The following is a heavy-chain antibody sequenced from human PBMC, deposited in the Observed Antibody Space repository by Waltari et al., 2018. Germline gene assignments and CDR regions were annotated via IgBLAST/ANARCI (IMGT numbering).Heavy chain of an antibody. Sequence: QVQLQQGGAGLLKPSATLSPTCAVYGETFSGYYCICTRQSPGKGLEWIGEIHPSGNIHYNPSLKSRLSISGDASKIQFSLKLNSMTAADTAVYYCSRGTDAYKSGNYWGQGTLVSVSS. J-gene: IGHJ4*02. CDR1: GETFSGYY. D-gene: IGHD3-10*01. V-gene: IGHV4-34*01. CDR2: IHPSGNI. CDR3: SRGTDAYKSGNY.